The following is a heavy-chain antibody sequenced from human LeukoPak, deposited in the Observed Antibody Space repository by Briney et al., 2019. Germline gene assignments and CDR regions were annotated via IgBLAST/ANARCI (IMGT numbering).Heavy chain of an antibody. CDR1: GFTFDDYA. Sequence: PGGSLRLSCAASGFTFDDYAMHWVRQAPGKGLEWVSGISWNSGSIGYADSVKGRFTISRDNAKNSLYLQMNSLRAEDTALYYCAKDMESLVTAPYYYYYYGMDVWGQGTTVTVSS. CDR3: AKDMESLVTAPYYYYYYGMDV. D-gene: IGHD2-21*02. CDR2: ISWNSGSI. J-gene: IGHJ6*02. V-gene: IGHV3-9*01.